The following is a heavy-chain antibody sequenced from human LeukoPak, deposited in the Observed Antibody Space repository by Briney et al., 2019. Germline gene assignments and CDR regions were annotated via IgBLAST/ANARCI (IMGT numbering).Heavy chain of an antibody. CDR1: GFTFSSYA. D-gene: IGHD3-22*01. CDR3: AKGSYYDSSGPFYFDY. Sequence: GGSLRLSCAASGFTFSSYAMSWVRQAPGKGLEWVTGISGSGDNTYYADSVKGRFTISRDNSKNTLYVQVNSLGTEDTAAYYCAKGSYYDSSGPFYFDYWGQGTLVTVSS. CDR2: ISGSGDNT. J-gene: IGHJ4*02. V-gene: IGHV3-23*01.